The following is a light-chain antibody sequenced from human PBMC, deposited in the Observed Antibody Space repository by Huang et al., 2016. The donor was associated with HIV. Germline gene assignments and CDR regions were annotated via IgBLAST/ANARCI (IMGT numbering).Light chain of an antibody. CDR3: QQYNSYSGWT. J-gene: IGKJ1*01. V-gene: IGKV1-5*03. CDR2: KAS. CDR1: QSIRSW. Sequence: DIQMTQSPSTLSASVGDRVTITCRASQSIRSWLAWYQHKPGKAPTLLIYKASSLESWVPSRFSGSGSGTEFTLTIGSLQPDDFATYYCQQYNSYSGWTFGQGTKVEIK.